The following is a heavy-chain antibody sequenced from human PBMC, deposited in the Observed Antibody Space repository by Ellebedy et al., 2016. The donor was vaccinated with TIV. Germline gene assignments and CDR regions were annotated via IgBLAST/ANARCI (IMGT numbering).Heavy chain of an antibody. D-gene: IGHD6-19*01. V-gene: IGHV3-30*01. CDR1: GFSFSSYA. CDR3: GRGASSGYYPPGDY. J-gene: IGHJ4*01. CDR2: ISHDGVNK. Sequence: PGGSLRLSCAASGFSFSSYAMLWVRQAPGKGLEWVAVISHDGVNKDYVNSAKGRFTISRDSSKNTLDLHMNSLRPEDSAVYYCGRGASSGYYPPGDYWGHGTLVTVS.